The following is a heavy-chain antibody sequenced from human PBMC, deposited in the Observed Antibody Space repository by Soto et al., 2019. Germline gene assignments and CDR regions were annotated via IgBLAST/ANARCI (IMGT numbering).Heavy chain of an antibody. J-gene: IGHJ4*02. CDR2: ISGSGGST. V-gene: IGHV3-23*01. CDR3: ATHIEGSAIDY. CDR1: GFTFSSYA. Sequence: GGSLRLSCAASGFTFSSYAMSWVRQAPGKGLERVSSISGSGGSTYYADSVKGRFTISRDNSKNTLYLQMNSLRAEDTAVYYCATHIEGSAIDYWCQGTLVPVSS. D-gene: IGHD1-26*01.